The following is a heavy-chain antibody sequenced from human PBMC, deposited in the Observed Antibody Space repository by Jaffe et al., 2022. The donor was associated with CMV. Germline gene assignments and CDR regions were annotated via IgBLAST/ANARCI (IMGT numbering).Heavy chain of an antibody. CDR2: ISSSDSYI. J-gene: IGHJ6*02. CDR1: GFTFSSYS. Sequence: EVQLVESGGGLVKPGGSLRLSCAASGFTFSSYSMNWVRQAPGKGLEWVSSISSSDSYIYYADSVKGRFTISRDNAKNSLYLQMNSLRAEDTAVYYCARVLIYDSVTNYDFWSAYVYYYFGMDVWGQGTTVTVSS. D-gene: IGHD3-3*01. CDR3: ARVLIYDSVTNYDFWSAYVYYYFGMDV. V-gene: IGHV3-21*01.